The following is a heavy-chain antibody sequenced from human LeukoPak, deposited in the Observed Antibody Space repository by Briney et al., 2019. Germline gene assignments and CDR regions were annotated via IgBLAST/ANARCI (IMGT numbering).Heavy chain of an antibody. CDR3: AKDIDYDFWSGYYLDY. D-gene: IGHD3-3*01. CDR1: GFTFDDYA. V-gene: IGHV3-43D*03. J-gene: IGHJ4*02. Sequence: GGSLRLSCAASGFTFDDYAMHWVRQAPGKGLEWVSLISWDGGSTYYADSVKGRFTISRDNSKNTLYLQMNSLRAEDTAVYYCAKDIDYDFWSGYYLDYWGQGTLVTVSS. CDR2: ISWDGGST.